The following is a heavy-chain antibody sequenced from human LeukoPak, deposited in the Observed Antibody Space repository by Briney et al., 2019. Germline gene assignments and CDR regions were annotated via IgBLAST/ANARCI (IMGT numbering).Heavy chain of an antibody. CDR2: IYYSGST. CDR1: GGSISSYY. J-gene: IGHJ4*02. D-gene: IGHD6-13*01. CDR3: ARSRAVAGRYYFDY. V-gene: IGHV4-59*01. Sequence: KTSETLSLTCTVSGGSISSYYWSWIRQPPGKGLEWIGYIYYSGSTNYNPSLKSRVTISVDTPKNQFSLKLSSVTAADTAVYYCARSRAVAGRYYFDYWGQGTLVTVSS.